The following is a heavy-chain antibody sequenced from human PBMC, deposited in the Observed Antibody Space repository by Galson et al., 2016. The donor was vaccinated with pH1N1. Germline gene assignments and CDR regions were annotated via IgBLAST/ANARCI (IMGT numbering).Heavy chain of an antibody. Sequence: QSGAEVKKPGESLKISCKASGYIFTSRWIAWVRQVPGKGLEWVGVVNPGGSTIRYSPSFQGQVTISSDKSISTAYLQWISLRASDTAMYYCAGQYDFGDYRGNAFDIWGQGTVVIVSS. CDR1: GYIFTSRW. D-gene: IGHD4-17*01. V-gene: IGHV5-51*03. J-gene: IGHJ3*02. CDR2: VNPGGSTI. CDR3: AGQYDFGDYRGNAFDI.